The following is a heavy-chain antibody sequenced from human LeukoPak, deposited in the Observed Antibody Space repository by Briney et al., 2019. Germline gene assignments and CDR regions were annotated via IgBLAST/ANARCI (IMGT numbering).Heavy chain of an antibody. D-gene: IGHD4-23*01. CDR3: ARGSRRTKVVDVSYYYYMDV. V-gene: IGHV4-34*01. CDR1: GGSFSNYY. CDR2: TTHSGSA. Sequence: SGTLSLTCAVYGGSFSNYYWTWIRQSPGKGLEWVGETTHSGSAKHNPSLKSRVTISVDTSKNQFSLKLKSVTAADTAVYFCARGSRRTKVVDVSYYYYMDVWGRGTTVIVSS. J-gene: IGHJ6*03.